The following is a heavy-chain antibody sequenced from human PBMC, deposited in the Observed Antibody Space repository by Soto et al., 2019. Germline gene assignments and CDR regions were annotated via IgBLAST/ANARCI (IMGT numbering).Heavy chain of an antibody. CDR2: ISYDGTDK. CDR3: VKERYAQLWLEDYGMDV. D-gene: IGHD5-18*01. CDR1: VFTFSSYG. J-gene: IGHJ6*02. V-gene: IGHV3-30*18. Sequence: GGPLRLSCAASVFTFSSYGIHWVRQAPGKGLEWVALISYDGTDKYYADSVKGRFTISRDNSKNTLYLQMSSLGPEDTAVYYCVKERYAQLWLEDYGMDVWGQGTTVTVSS.